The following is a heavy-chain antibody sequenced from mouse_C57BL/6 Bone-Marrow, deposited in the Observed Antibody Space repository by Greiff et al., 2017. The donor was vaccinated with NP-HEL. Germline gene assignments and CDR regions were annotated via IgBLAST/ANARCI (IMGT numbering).Heavy chain of an antibody. J-gene: IGHJ1*03. D-gene: IGHD1-1*01. CDR2: IDPNSGGT. V-gene: IGHV1-72*01. CDR1: GYTFTSYW. CDR3: ARYYYGSRGWYFDV. Sequence: QVQLQQPGADLVKPGASVKLSCKASGYTFTSYWMHWVKQRPGRDLEWIGRIDPNSGGTKFNEKFKTKATLTVDKPSSTAYMQLSSLTSEDSAVYYCARYYYGSRGWYFDVWGTGTTVTVSS.